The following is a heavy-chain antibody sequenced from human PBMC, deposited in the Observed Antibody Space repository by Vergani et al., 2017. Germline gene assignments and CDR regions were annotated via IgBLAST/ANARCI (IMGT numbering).Heavy chain of an antibody. V-gene: IGHV4-39*01. Sequence: QLQLQESGPRLVKPSATLSLTCSVSGASIRSSNYYWGWIRQPPGKGLEWSASIYYSGSTYYNPSLRSRVNISVDTSKNQFSLKLSSVTAADTAVYFCARHSTVEWLVKLGWIDPWGQGILVTVSS. CDR1: GASIRSSNYY. CDR2: IYYSGST. D-gene: IGHD6-19*01. CDR3: ARHSTVEWLVKLGWIDP. J-gene: IGHJ5*02.